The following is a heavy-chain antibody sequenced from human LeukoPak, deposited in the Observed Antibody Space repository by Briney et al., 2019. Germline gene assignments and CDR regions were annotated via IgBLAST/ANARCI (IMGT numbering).Heavy chain of an antibody. V-gene: IGHV3-53*01. CDR3: AKNPIDY. CDR1: GFTVSSTY. Sequence: GGSLRLSCAASGFTVSSTYMSWVRQAPGKGLEWVSVIYSGGITYYADSVKGRFTISRDNSKNTLYLQMNSLRAEDTAVYYCAKNPIDYWGQGTLVTVSS. CDR2: IYSGGIT. J-gene: IGHJ4*02.